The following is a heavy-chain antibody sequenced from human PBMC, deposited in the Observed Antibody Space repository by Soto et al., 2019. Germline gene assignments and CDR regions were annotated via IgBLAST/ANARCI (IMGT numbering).Heavy chain of an antibody. V-gene: IGHV3-30-3*01. J-gene: IGHJ4*02. D-gene: IGHD5-12*01. CDR1: GFTFSSYA. CDR3: ARDPSPSVGDGYEIYFDY. Sequence: GGSLRLSCAASGFTFSSYAMHWVRQAPGKGLEWVAVISYDGSNKYYADSVKGRFTISRDNSKNTLYLQMNSLRAEDTAVYYCARDPSPSVGDGYEIYFDYWGQGTLVTVSS. CDR2: ISYDGSNK.